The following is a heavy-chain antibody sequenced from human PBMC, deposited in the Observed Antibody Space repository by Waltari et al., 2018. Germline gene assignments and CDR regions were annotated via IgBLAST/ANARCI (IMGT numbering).Heavy chain of an antibody. CDR1: GFTFDEFG. V-gene: IGHV3-33*01. J-gene: IGHJ3*02. CDR3: ARKKAGLLDAFDI. Sequence: QVQLVESGGGVVQPGKSLRLSCEASGFTFDEFGMHWVRQAPGKGLQWVAVIWYDGSIQHYAESVKGRFTISRDNAENILNLEKSGLRVEDTAVYYCARKKAGLLDAFDIWGQGTMVTVSS. D-gene: IGHD2-15*01. CDR2: IWYDGSIQ.